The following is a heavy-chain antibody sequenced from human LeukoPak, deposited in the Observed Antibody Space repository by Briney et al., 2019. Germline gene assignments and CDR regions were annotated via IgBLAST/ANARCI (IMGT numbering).Heavy chain of an antibody. CDR3: ARDRVRYFDWLFPAY. V-gene: IGHV3-30-3*01. CDR2: IPYDGSNK. Sequence: GGSLRLSCAASGFTFSSYAMHWVRQATGKALEWVAVIPYDGSNKYYADSVKGRFTNSRDNSKNTLYLQMNSLRAEDTAAYYCARDRVRYFDWLFPAYWGQGTLVTV. J-gene: IGHJ4*02. CDR1: GFTFSSYA. D-gene: IGHD3-9*01.